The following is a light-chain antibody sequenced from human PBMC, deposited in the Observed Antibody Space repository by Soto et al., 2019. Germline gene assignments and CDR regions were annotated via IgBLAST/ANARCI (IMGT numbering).Light chain of an antibody. V-gene: IGKV1-39*01. CDR2: AAS. CDR1: QSISSY. CDR3: QQSYSTPRT. J-gene: IGKJ5*01. Sequence: DIQMTQSPSSLSASVGERVTITCGASQSISSYLNWYQQKPGKAPKLLIYAASSLQSGVPSRFSGSGSGTDFTLTISSLQPEDFATYYCQQSYSTPRTFGQGTRLEIK.